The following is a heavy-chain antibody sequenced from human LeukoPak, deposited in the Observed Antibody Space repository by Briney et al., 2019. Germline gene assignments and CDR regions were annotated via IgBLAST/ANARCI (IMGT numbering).Heavy chain of an antibody. CDR2: IYHSGST. D-gene: IGHD3-10*01. J-gene: IGHJ4*02. CDR3: ARVITMVRGDYFDY. V-gene: IGHV4-38-2*02. CDR1: GYSISSGYY. Sequence: PSETLSLTCTVSGYSISSGYYWGWIRQSPEKGLEYIGSIYHSGSTYYNPSLKSRVTISVDTSKNQLSLRLTSVTAADTAVYYCARVITMVRGDYFDYWGQGTLVTVSS.